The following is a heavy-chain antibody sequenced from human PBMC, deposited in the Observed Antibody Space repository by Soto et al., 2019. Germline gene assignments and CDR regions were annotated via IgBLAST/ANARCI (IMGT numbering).Heavy chain of an antibody. CDR1: GDSVSSGNYY. CDR3: ASVCVNPYMMYWSDP. D-gene: IGHD2-8*01. Sequence: SVSLSLTCTLSGDSVSSGNYYWTWIRQPPGKGLAWIGSLYFTGSTNYNPSLKSRPTMSIDTSRNLFSLRLASVTAPDTAVHYFASVCVNPYMMYWSDPYGQGTLVTVSS. J-gene: IGHJ5*02. V-gene: IGHV4-61*01. CDR2: LYFTGST.